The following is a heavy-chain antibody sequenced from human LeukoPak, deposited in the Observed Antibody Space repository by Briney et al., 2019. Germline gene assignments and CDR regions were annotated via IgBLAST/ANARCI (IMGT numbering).Heavy chain of an antibody. CDR3: AREYGGSLLIFEY. CDR1: GFTFSNYW. V-gene: IGHV3-74*01. D-gene: IGHD4-23*01. J-gene: IGHJ4*02. CDR2: INSDGSST. Sequence: GGSLRLSCAASGFTFSNYWMHWVRQAPGKGLVWVSRINSDGSSTSYADSVKGRFTISRDNAENTLYLQMNSLRAEDTAVYYCAREYGGSLLIFEYWGQGTLVTVSS.